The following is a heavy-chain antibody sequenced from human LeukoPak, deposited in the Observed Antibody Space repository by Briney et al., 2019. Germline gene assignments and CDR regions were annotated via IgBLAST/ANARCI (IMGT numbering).Heavy chain of an antibody. Sequence: GGSLRLSCAASGFTFSSYAMYWVRQAPGKGLEWVAVISYDGSNKYYADSVKGRFTISRDNSKNTLYLQMNSLRAEDAAVYYCARDLRYSGSYSGMDVWGQGTTVTVSS. CDR3: ARDLRYSGSYSGMDV. CDR1: GFTFSSYA. D-gene: IGHD1-26*01. V-gene: IGHV3-30*04. CDR2: ISYDGSNK. J-gene: IGHJ6*02.